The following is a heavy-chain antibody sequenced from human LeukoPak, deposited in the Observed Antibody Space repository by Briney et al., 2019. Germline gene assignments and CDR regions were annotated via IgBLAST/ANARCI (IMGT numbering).Heavy chain of an antibody. D-gene: IGHD6-6*01. CDR2: INHSGST. CDR3: ARRMGIIAARPFDY. V-gene: IGHV4-34*01. Sequence: SETLSLTCAVYGGSFSGYYWSWIRQPPGKGLEWIGEINHSGSTNYNPSLKSRVTISVDTSKNQFSLKLSSVTAADTAVYYCARRMGIIAARPFDYWGQGTLVTVSS. CDR1: GGSFSGYY. J-gene: IGHJ4*02.